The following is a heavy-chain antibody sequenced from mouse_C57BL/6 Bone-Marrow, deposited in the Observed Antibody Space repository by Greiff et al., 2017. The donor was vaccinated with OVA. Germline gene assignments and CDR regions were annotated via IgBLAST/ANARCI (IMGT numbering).Heavy chain of an antibody. V-gene: IGHV5-12*01. CDR3: AGRGLLLFDY. Sequence: EVQRVESGGGLVQPGGSLKLSCAASGFTFSDYYMYWVRQTPEKRLEWVAYISNGGGSTYYPDTVKGRFTISRDNAKNTLYLQMSRLKSEDTAMYYCAGRGLLLFDYWGQGTTLTVSS. D-gene: IGHD2-3*01. CDR2: ISNGGGST. CDR1: GFTFSDYY. J-gene: IGHJ2*01.